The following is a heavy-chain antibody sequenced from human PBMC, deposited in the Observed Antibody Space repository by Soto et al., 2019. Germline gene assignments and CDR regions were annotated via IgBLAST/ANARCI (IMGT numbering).Heavy chain of an antibody. Sequence: GGSLRLSCSASGFTFSSYAMHWVRQAPGKGLEYASGISSNGGSTYYADSVKGRFTISRDNSKNTLYLQMSSLRAEDTAVYYCIAAASPYYFDYWGQRTLVTVSS. V-gene: IGHV3-64D*06. CDR1: GFTFSSYA. D-gene: IGHD6-13*01. CDR3: IAAASPYYFDY. J-gene: IGHJ4*02. CDR2: ISSNGGST.